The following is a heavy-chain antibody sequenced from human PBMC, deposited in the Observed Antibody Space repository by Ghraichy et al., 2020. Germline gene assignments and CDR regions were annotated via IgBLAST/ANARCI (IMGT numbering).Heavy chain of an antibody. V-gene: IGHV3-23*01. D-gene: IGHD2-15*01. CDR3: AKAWGYCSGGICPEYNWFHP. J-gene: IGHJ5*02. Sequence: GGSLRLSCAASGFTFSSYAMNWVRQAPGKGLEWVSRMSGSGGTTYYADSVKGRFTISRDNSKNTLHLQMNSLRAEETGVYYCAKAWGYCSGGICPEYNWFHPWGKGTLVTVSS. CDR2: MSGSGGTT. CDR1: GFTFSSYA.